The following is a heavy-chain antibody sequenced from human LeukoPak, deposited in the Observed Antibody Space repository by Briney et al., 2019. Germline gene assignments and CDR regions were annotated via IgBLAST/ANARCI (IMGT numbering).Heavy chain of an antibody. CDR3: ARGGSEYYDFWSGYSDDAFDI. CDR2: MNPNSGNT. CDR1: GYTFTSYD. V-gene: IGHV1-8*01. Sequence: ASVKVSCKASGYTFTSYDINWVRQATGQGLEWMGWMNPNSGNTGYAQKFQGRVTMTRNTSISTAYMELSSLRSEDTAVYYCARGGSEYYDFWSGYSDDAFDIWGQGTMVTVSS. D-gene: IGHD3-3*01. J-gene: IGHJ3*02.